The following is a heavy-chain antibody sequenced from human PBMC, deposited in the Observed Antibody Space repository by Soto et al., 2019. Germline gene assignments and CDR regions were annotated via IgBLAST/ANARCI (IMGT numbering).Heavy chain of an antibody. V-gene: IGHV1-8*01. Sequence: ASVKVSCKASGYTFTSYDINWVRQATGQGLEWMGWMNPNSGNTGYAQKFQGRVTMTRNTSISTAYMELSSLRSEDTAVYYCARSDGSYDFWSGYQINWFEPWGQGTLVTVSS. J-gene: IGHJ5*02. D-gene: IGHD3-3*01. CDR2: MNPNSGNT. CDR1: GYTFTSYD. CDR3: ARSDGSYDFWSGYQINWFEP.